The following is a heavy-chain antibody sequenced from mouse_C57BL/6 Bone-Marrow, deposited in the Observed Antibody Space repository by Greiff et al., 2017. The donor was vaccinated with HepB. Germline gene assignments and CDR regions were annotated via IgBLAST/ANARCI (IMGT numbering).Heavy chain of an antibody. Sequence: EVKLQESGAELVKPGASVKLSCTASGFNIKDYYMHWVKQRTEQGLEWIGRIDPEDGETKYAPKFQGKATITADTSSNTAYLQLSSLTSEDTAVYYCASLITTVASFDYWGQGTTLTVSS. CDR1: GFNIKDYY. V-gene: IGHV14-2*01. CDR3: ASLITTVASFDY. D-gene: IGHD1-1*01. CDR2: IDPEDGET. J-gene: IGHJ2*01.